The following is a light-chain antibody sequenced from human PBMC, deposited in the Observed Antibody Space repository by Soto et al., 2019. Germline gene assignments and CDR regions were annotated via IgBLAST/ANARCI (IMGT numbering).Light chain of an antibody. CDR2: AAS. J-gene: IGKJ1*01. Sequence: DIQMTQSPSSLSASVGDRVTITCRASQSISSYLNWYQQKPGKAPKLLIYAASSLQSGVPSRFSGSGSGKDFTLTISSLQPEDFATYYCQQSDSTRWTFGQGTKVEI. V-gene: IGKV1-39*01. CDR3: QQSDSTRWT. CDR1: QSISSY.